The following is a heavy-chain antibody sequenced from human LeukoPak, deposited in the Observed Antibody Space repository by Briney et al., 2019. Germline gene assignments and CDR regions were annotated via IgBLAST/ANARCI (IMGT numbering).Heavy chain of an antibody. CDR3: ARILGKRIPFCY. Sequence: PSETLSLTCTVSGVSISSGGYFWSWIRQPAGKGLEWIGRIYISGSTSYNPSLKSRVTISVDTSKKQISLQLSSVTAADTAVYYCARILGKRIPFCYWGQGTLVTVSS. D-gene: IGHD3-3*01. J-gene: IGHJ4*02. CDR1: GVSISSGGYF. V-gene: IGHV4-61*02. CDR2: IYISGST.